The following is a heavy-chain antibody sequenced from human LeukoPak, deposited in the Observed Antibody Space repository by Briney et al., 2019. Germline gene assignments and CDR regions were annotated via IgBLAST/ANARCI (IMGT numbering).Heavy chain of an antibody. CDR2: INWNGGRT. CDR1: GFTFDDYD. J-gene: IGHJ4*02. V-gene: IGHV3-20*04. CDR3: ARVSDISVAAYFDY. D-gene: IGHD6-19*01. Sequence: RPGGSLRLSCAASGFTFDDYDMTWVRQAPGEGLEWVSSINWNGGRTYYADSVKGRFTISRDNAKNSLYLQMHSLRAEDTALYYCARVSDISVAAYFDYWGQGTLVTVSP.